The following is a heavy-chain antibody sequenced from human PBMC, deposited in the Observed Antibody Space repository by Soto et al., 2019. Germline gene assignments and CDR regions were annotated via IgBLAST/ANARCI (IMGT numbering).Heavy chain of an antibody. CDR1: GYTFTSYA. D-gene: IGHD3-3*01. CDR2: INTNTGNP. J-gene: IGHJ6*02. V-gene: IGHV7-4-1*01. Sequence: GASVKVSCKASGYTFTSYAMNWVRQAPGQGLEWMGWINTNTGNPTYAQGFTGRFVFSLDTSVSTAYLQICSLKAEDTAVYYCARDSTYDFWSGYYTTGGMDVWGQGTTVTVS. CDR3: ARDSTYDFWSGYYTTGGMDV.